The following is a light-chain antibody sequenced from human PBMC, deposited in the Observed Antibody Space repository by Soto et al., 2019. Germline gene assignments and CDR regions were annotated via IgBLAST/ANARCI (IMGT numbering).Light chain of an antibody. Sequence: EIVMTQSPATLSVSPGDRATLSCRASESVTSSLAWYQQKPGQAPRLLIYGASSRATGIPDRFSGSGSGTDFTLTISSLQSEDFAVYYCQQYNSWPLTFGGGTKVDIK. CDR1: ESVTSS. J-gene: IGKJ4*01. CDR2: GAS. V-gene: IGKV3D-15*01. CDR3: QQYNSWPLT.